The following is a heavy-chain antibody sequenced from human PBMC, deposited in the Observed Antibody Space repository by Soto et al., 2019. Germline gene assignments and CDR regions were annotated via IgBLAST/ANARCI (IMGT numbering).Heavy chain of an antibody. Sequence: PSETLSLTCAVYGGSFSGYYWSWIRQPPGKGLEWIGEINHSGSTNYNPSLKSRVTISVDTSKNQFSLKLSSVTAADTAVYYCARICPYYDILTGYPDEARLHYYYYYGMDVWGQGTTVTVSS. CDR1: GGSFSGYY. CDR2: INHSGST. D-gene: IGHD3-9*01. V-gene: IGHV4-34*01. J-gene: IGHJ6*02. CDR3: ARICPYYDILTGYPDEARLHYYYYYGMDV.